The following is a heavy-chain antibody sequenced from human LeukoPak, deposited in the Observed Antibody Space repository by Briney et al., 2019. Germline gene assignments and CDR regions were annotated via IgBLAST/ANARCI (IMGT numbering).Heavy chain of an antibody. D-gene: IGHD6-19*01. CDR3: ARRSGIAVAGAFDY. CDR2: ISYDGSNK. CDR1: GITFSSYA. J-gene: IGHJ4*02. Sequence: GGSLRLSCAASGITFSSYAMHWVRQAPGKGLEWVAVISYDGSNKYYADSVKGRFTISRDNSKNTLYLQMNSLRAEDTAVYYCARRSGIAVAGAFDYWGQGTLVTVSS. V-gene: IGHV3-30*04.